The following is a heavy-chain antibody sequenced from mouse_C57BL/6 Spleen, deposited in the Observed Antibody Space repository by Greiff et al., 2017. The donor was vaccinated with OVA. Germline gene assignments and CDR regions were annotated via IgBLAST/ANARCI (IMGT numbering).Heavy chain of an antibody. CDR3: ARSGYSNYPFAY. CDR2: INPSNGGT. CDR1: GYTFTSYW. J-gene: IGHJ3*01. Sequence: QVQLQQSGTELVKPGASVKLSCKASGYTFTSYWMHWVKQRPGQGLEWIGNINPSNGGTNYNEKFKSKATLTVDKSSSTAYMQLSSLTSEDSAVYYCARSGYSNYPFAYWGQGTLVTVSA. D-gene: IGHD2-5*01. V-gene: IGHV1-53*01.